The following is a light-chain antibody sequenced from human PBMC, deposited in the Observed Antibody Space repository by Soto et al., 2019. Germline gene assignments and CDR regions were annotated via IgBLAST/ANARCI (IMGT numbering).Light chain of an antibody. J-gene: IGKJ5*01. CDR3: QQRHMWHIT. V-gene: IGKV3-11*01. CDR2: DAY. Sequence: EIVCTQSPATLSLSPGERATLSCRASQSFRGLLAWYQQKPGQAPRLLIYDAYNRATGIPPRFSGSGSGTDFTLNIRTLEPEDSAVYYCQQRHMWHITVGKGTRREIK. CDR1: QSFRGL.